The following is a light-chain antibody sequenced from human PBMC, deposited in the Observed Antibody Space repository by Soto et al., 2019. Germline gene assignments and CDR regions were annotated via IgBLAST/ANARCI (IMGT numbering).Light chain of an antibody. CDR1: QDISNY. Sequence: IQMTPSPSSLSASVGDSVTITCQASQDISNYLNWYQQKPGKAPKLLIYDASNLETGVPSRFSGSGSGTDFTFTITSLQPEDVATYYCQQYDNLPPLTFGPGTKVDIK. CDR3: QQYDNLPPLT. V-gene: IGKV1-33*01. J-gene: IGKJ3*01. CDR2: DAS.